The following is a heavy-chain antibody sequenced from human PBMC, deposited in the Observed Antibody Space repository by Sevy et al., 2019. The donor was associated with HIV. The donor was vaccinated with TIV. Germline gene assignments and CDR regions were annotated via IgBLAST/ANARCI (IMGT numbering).Heavy chain of an antibody. CDR1: GFTFNNAW. D-gene: IGHD3-22*01. V-gene: IGHV3-15*01. J-gene: IGHJ4*02. CDR2: IKSKIDGETT. Sequence: GGSLRLSCAVSGFTFNNAWMNWVRQAPGTGLQWVGLIKSKIDGETTDYAAPVKGRFTISRDDSKNTLYLQMNSLKIEDTAMYYCATAPGYYDSAPFDYWGPGTLVTVSS. CDR3: ATAPGYYDSAPFDY.